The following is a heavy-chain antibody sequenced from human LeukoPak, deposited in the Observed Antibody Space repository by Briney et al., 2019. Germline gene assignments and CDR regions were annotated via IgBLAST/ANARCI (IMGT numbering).Heavy chain of an antibody. CDR1: GFTFSRTG. CDR2: ISSTSSTI. CDR3: ARYVDSSMDLDY. Sequence: GGSLRLSCAASGFTFSRTGIHWVCQAPGMGLKWVSYISSTSSTIYYADSVKGRFTISRDNAKNSLYLQMSSLRDEDTAIYYCARYVDSSMDLDYWGQGTLVTVSS. V-gene: IGHV3-48*02. D-gene: IGHD5-18*01. J-gene: IGHJ4*02.